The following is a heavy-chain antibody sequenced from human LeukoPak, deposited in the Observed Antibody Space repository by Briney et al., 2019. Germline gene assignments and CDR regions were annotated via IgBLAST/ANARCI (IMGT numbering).Heavy chain of an antibody. V-gene: IGHV3-23*01. D-gene: IGHD2-2*01. J-gene: IGHJ6*03. CDR3: ASGGYCSSNTCFGYNFYYMDV. Sequence: GGSLRLSCVASGFTFRKYAMSWVRQAPGKGLEWVSSIIGSGATTYSAESVKGRFTISRDNSKNTLYLQMNSLRAEDTAVYYCASGGYCSSNTCFGYNFYYMDVWGKGTTVTVSS. CDR1: GFTFRKYA. CDR2: IIGSGATT.